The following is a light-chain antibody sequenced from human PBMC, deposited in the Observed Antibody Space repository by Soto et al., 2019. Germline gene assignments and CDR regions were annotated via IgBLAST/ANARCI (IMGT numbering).Light chain of an antibody. CDR3: CSYAGSYTYV. J-gene: IGLJ1*01. V-gene: IGLV2-11*01. CDR1: SSDVGGYNF. CDR2: DVT. Sequence: QSALTQPRSVSGSPGKSVTISCTGTSSDVGGYNFVSWYQQHPRKAPKLMIYDVTKRPSGVPDRFSGSKSGNTASLTISGLQAEDEADYYCCSYAGSYTYVFGTGTKLTVL.